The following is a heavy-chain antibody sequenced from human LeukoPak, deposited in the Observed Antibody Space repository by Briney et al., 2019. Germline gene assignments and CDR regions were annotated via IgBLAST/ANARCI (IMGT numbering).Heavy chain of an antibody. D-gene: IGHD3-22*01. J-gene: IGHJ4*02. CDR1: GFTFSSYA. Sequence: GGSLRLSCAASGFTFSSYAMSWVRQAPGKGLEWVSAISGSGGSTYYADSVKGRFTISRDNSKNTLYLQMNSLRAEDTAVYYCAKDRYYDSSGYWYLDYWGQGTLVTVSS. CDR2: ISGSGGST. V-gene: IGHV3-23*01. CDR3: AKDRYYDSSGYWYLDY.